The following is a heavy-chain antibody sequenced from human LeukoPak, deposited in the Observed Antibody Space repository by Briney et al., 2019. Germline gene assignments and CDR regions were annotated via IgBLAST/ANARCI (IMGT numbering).Heavy chain of an antibody. D-gene: IGHD5-12*01. J-gene: IGHJ6*02. CDR2: IKYDGSEE. V-gene: IGHV3-7*04. CDR1: GFTFSRNW. Sequence: PGGSLRLSCAASGFTFSRNWMSWVRQAPGKGLEWVANIKYDGSEEFYVDSVKGRFTISRDNTMHSLYLQMNSLRVEDTAVYYCARDGYLNAMDVWGQGTTVTVSS. CDR3: ARDGYLNAMDV.